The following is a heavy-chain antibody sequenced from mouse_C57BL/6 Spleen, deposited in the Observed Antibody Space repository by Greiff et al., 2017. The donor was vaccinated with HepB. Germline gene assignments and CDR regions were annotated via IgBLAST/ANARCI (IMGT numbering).Heavy chain of an antibody. V-gene: IGHV1-82*01. Sequence: VQLQQSGPELVKPGASVKISCKASGYAFSSSWMNWVKQRPGKGLEWIGRIYPGDGDTNYNGKFKGKATLTADKSSSTAYMQRSSLTSEDSAVYFCANYYGSYAMDYWGQGTSVTVSS. CDR2: IYPGDGDT. D-gene: IGHD1-1*01. CDR1: GYAFSSSW. CDR3: ANYYGSYAMDY. J-gene: IGHJ4*01.